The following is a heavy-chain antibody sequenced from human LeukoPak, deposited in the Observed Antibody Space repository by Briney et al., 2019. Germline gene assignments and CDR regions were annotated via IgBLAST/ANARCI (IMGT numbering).Heavy chain of an antibody. J-gene: IGHJ4*02. D-gene: IGHD3-3*01. Sequence: ASVKVSCKAFGYTFTSYYMHWVRQAPGQGLEWMGIINPSGGSTSYAQKFQGRVTMTRDTSTSTVYMELSSLRSEDTAVYYCARGSRMYYDFWSDVAQTLGNWGQGTLVTVSS. V-gene: IGHV1-46*01. CDR3: ARGSRMYYDFWSDVAQTLGN. CDR1: GYTFTSYY. CDR2: INPSGGST.